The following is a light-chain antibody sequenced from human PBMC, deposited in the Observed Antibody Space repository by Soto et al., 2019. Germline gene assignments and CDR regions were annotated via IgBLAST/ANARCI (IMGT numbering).Light chain of an antibody. CDR1: QSVSSN. CDR2: GAS. V-gene: IGKV3-15*01. CDR3: QPYNNWPLT. J-gene: IGKJ4*01. Sequence: EIVMTQFPATLSVSPGERVTLACRASQSVSSNLAWYQQKPGQAPRLLIYGASTRATGIPAWFSGSGSGTEFTLTISSLQSEDFAVYYCQPYNNWPLTFGGGTKVEIK.